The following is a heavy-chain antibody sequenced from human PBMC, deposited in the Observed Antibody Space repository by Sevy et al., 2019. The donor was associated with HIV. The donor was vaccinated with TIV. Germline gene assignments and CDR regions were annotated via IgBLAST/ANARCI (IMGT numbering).Heavy chain of an antibody. CDR1: GYAFSNYE. V-gene: IGHV1-8*01. CDR2: MNPNSGDT. CDR3: ARGWTRIYLVLPDY. J-gene: IGHJ4*02. D-gene: IGHD2-15*01. Sequence: ASVKVSCQTSGYAFSNYEINWVRQATGQGLEWMGRMNPNSGDTSYAQKFQGRVTMTSDTPTRTVYMELSGLRFEDTAVYYCARGWTRIYLVLPDYWGQGTLVTVSS.